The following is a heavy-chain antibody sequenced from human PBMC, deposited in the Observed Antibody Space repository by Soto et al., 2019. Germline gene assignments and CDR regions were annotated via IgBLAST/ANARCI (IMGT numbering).Heavy chain of an antibody. D-gene: IGHD1-26*01. J-gene: IGHJ6*03. CDR1: GFTFSNAW. CDR3: TTVGVGYYYYYYMDV. Sequence: EVQLVESGGGLVKPGGSLRLSCAASGFTFSNAWMSWVRQAPGKGLEWVGRIKSKTDGGTTDYAARVKGRFTISRDDSKNTLYVQMNSLKTEDTAVYYGTTVGVGYYYYYYMDVWGKGTTVTVSS. V-gene: IGHV3-15*01. CDR2: IKSKTDGGTT.